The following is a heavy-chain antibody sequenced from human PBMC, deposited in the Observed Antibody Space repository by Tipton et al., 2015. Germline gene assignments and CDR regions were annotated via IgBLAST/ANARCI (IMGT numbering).Heavy chain of an antibody. CDR2: ISAYNGNT. V-gene: IGHV1-18*01. Sequence: QLVQSGAEVKKPGASVKVSCKASGYTFTSYGISWVRQAPGQGLEWMGWISAYNGNTNYAQKLQGRVTMTADTSTSTAYMELRSLRSDDTAVYYCAQSGHSSGPDFLHFYGMDVWGQGTTVTVSS. D-gene: IGHD5-18*01. CDR1: GYTFTSYG. J-gene: IGHJ6*02. CDR3: AQSGHSSGPDFLHFYGMDV.